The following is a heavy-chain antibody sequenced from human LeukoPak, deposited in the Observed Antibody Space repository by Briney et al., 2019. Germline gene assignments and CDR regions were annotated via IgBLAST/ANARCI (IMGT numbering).Heavy chain of an antibody. CDR2: ISSSAAYI. CDR1: GFPFSGYS. J-gene: IGHJ6*02. CDR3: AREGKDLRLGYYNSAVDV. D-gene: IGHD2-15*01. V-gene: IGHV3-21*01. Sequence: GGSLRLSCAASGFPFSGYSLHWVRQAPGKGLEWVSSISSSAAYIAYADSVKGRFTISRDKAKDSLYLQMNNLRAEDTAVYYCAREGKDLRLGYYNSAVDVWGQGTTVSVSS.